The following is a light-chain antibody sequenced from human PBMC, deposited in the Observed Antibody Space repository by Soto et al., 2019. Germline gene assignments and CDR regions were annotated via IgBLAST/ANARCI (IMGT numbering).Light chain of an antibody. J-gene: IGKJ1*01. Sequence: DIQMTQSPSTLSASVGDRVTITCRASQSISSWLAWYQQKPGKAPNLLIYEASRLESAVPSRFSGSASGTEFTLTINSLQPEDFATYYCQQYSSDPEMFGQGTKVEIK. CDR1: QSISSW. V-gene: IGKV1-5*03. CDR2: EAS. CDR3: QQYSSDPEM.